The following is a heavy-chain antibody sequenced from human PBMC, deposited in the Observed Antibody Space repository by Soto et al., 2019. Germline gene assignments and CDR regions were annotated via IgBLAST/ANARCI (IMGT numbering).Heavy chain of an antibody. V-gene: IGHV3-23*01. CDR2: LSGTGDDA. CDR1: GFTFGLYA. J-gene: IGHJ4*02. D-gene: IGHD6-13*01. CDR3: AKDLGTYNSGWSSFAY. Sequence: LRLSCAASGFTFGLYAMSWVRQAPGKGLEWVSGLSGTGDDAYYADSVKGRFTISRDNSRNTMYLLMNSLRAEDTAIYYCAKDLGTYNSGWSSFAYWGQGTLVTVSS.